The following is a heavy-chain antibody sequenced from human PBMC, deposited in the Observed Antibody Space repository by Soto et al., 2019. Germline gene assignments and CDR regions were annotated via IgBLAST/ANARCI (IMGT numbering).Heavy chain of an antibody. CDR2: IYSGGST. D-gene: IGHD3-9*01. V-gene: IGHV4-39*01. CDR3: ARRHSATWLFDY. Sequence: ASETLSLTCGVYGRSFTGFYWGWIRQPPGKGLEYIGSIYSGGSTYYNPSLKSRVTLSVDATQNQFSLRLTSVTAADTAVYYCARRHSATWLFDYWGLGTLVTVSS. CDR1: GRSFTGFY. J-gene: IGHJ4*02.